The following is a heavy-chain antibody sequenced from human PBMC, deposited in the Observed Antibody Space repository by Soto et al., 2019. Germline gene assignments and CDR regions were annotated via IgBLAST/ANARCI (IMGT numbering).Heavy chain of an antibody. D-gene: IGHD6-19*01. V-gene: IGHV3-48*01. J-gene: IGHJ5*02. CDR2: ISSSSSTI. CDR3: ARVWSSGWHIAP. CDR1: GFTFSSYS. Sequence: GSLRLSCAACGFTFSSYSMNWVRQAPGKRLEWISYISSSSSTIYYADSVKGRFTISRDNAKNSLYLQMSSLRSEDTAVSYCARVWSSGWHIAPWGQGTLVTVSS.